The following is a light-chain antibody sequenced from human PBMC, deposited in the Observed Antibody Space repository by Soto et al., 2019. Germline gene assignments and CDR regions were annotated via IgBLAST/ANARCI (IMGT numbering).Light chain of an antibody. J-gene: IGKJ2*01. V-gene: IGKV3-20*01. CDR2: GAS. CDR1: QSVSSNY. Sequence: EIVLTQSPGTLSLSPGERATLSCRASQSVSSNYLAWYQQKPGQAPRLLIYGASSRATGTPDRFSGSGSGTDFTLTISRLEPEDFAVYYCQQYGSSANTFGQGTKLEIK. CDR3: QQYGSSANT.